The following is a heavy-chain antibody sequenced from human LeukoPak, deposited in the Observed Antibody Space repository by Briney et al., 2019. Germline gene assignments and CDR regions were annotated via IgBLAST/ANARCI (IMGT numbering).Heavy chain of an antibody. Sequence: ASVKVSCKASGYTFTSYYMHWVRQAPGQGLERMGIINPSGGSTSYAQKFQGRVTMTRDTSISTAYMELSRLRSDDTAVYYCASRPDSYSSSWYGEYYFDYWGQGTLVTVSS. CDR2: INPSGGST. J-gene: IGHJ4*02. D-gene: IGHD6-13*01. CDR3: ASRPDSYSSSWYGEYYFDY. CDR1: GYTFTSYY. V-gene: IGHV1-46*01.